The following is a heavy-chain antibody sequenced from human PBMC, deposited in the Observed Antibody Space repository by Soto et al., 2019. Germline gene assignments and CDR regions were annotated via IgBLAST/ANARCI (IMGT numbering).Heavy chain of an antibody. CDR2: IYYSGST. D-gene: IGHD2-2*01. V-gene: IGHV4-31*03. Sequence: QVQLQESGPGLVKPSQTLSLTCTVSGGSISSGGYYWSWIRQHPGKGLEWIGYIYYSGSTYYNPSLKSRVTISVDTSKNQFSLKLSSVTAADTAVYYCARDRGEYCSSTSCHDAFDIWGQGTMVTVSS. CDR3: ARDRGEYCSSTSCHDAFDI. CDR1: GGSISSGGYY. J-gene: IGHJ3*02.